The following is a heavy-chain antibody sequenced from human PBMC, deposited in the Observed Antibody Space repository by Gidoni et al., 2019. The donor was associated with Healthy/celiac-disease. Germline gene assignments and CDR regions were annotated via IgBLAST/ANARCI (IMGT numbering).Heavy chain of an antibody. CDR2: ISGSGGRT. D-gene: IGHD2-15*01. Sequence: EVQLLESGGGLVQPGGSLRLSCAASGFTFSSYAMSWVRQAPGKGLEWVSAISGSGGRTYYADSVKGRFTISRDNSKNTLYLQMNSLRAEDTAVYYCASDIVVVVAAPGAFDIWGQGTMVTVSS. J-gene: IGHJ3*02. V-gene: IGHV3-23*01. CDR1: GFTFSSYA. CDR3: ASDIVVVVAAPGAFDI.